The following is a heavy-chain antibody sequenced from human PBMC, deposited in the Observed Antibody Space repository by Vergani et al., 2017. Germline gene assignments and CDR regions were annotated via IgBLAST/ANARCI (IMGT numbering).Heavy chain of an antibody. V-gene: IGHV4-59*01. D-gene: IGHD5-24*01. Sequence: QVQLQESGPGLVKPSETLSLTCTVSGGSISSYYWSWIRQPPGKGLEWIGYIYYSGSTNYNPSLKSRVTISVDTSKNQFSLKLSSVTAADTAVYYWARDTYRDGYKSVAFDIWGQGTMVTVSS. CDR1: GGSISSYY. CDR2: IYYSGST. J-gene: IGHJ3*02. CDR3: ARDTYRDGYKSVAFDI.